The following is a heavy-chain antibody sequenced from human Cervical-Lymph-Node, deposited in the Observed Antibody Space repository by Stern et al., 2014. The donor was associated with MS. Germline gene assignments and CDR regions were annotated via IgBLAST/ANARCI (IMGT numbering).Heavy chain of an antibody. J-gene: IGHJ4*02. CDR3: ATVSGYYYPYYFDY. Sequence: QVQLQESGTGLVKPSGTLSLTCAVSGGSISSSNWWSWVRQPPGKGLEWIGDIYHSGSTNYNPSLKSRVTISVDKSKNQFSLKLSSVTAADTAVYYCATVSGYYYPYYFDYWGQGTLVTVSS. CDR2: IYHSGST. D-gene: IGHD3-22*01. V-gene: IGHV4-4*02. CDR1: GGSISSSNW.